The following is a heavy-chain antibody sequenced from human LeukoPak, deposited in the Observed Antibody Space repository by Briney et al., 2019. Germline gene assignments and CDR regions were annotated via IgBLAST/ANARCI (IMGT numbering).Heavy chain of an antibody. J-gene: IGHJ1*01. Sequence: GGSLRLSCVASRFTFSDYYMSWIRQAPGKGLEWISYIGTSDTHTYYADSVKGRFTISRDNAKNSLYLQMDSLTADDTAIYYCARDGRLDGWGQGTLVTVSS. CDR3: ARDGRLDG. CDR2: IGTSDTHT. CDR1: RFTFSDYY. V-gene: IGHV3-11*01. D-gene: IGHD3-9*01.